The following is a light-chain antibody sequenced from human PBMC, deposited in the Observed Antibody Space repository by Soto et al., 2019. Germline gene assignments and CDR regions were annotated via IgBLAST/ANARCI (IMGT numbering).Light chain of an antibody. CDR3: QQYNSYPYT. CDR1: QSIRRW. V-gene: IGKV1-5*03. Sequence: DIQMTQSPSTLSASVGDRVTITCRASQSIRRWVAWYQQKPGKAPNLLIYEASSLETGVPSRFSGSGSGTEFTLTISSLQPDDFATYYSQQYNSYPYTFGQGTKLEIK. CDR2: EAS. J-gene: IGKJ2*01.